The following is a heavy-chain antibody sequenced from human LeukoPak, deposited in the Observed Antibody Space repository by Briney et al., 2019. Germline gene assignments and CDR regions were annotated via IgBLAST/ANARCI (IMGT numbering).Heavy chain of an antibody. CDR3: ATHAAVVAATRTHYFYYGMDV. CDR1: GHTFTSYD. CDR2: MNPNSGNT. D-gene: IGHD2-15*01. J-gene: IGHJ6*02. Sequence: ASVKVSCKASGHTFTSYDLIWVRQASGQGLEWMGWMNPNSGNTGYAQKFQGRVTMTRNTSISPAYMELRRMRSEDTAVYYCATHAAVVAATRTHYFYYGMDVWGQGTTVTVSS. V-gene: IGHV1-8*01.